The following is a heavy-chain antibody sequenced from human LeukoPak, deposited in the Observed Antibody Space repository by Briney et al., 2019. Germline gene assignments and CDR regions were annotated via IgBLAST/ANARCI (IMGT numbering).Heavy chain of an antibody. CDR1: GFTFNNYA. D-gene: IGHD3-10*01. CDR3: ARGYGDWFDP. Sequence: PGGSLRLSCAASGFTFNNYAMGWVRQAPAKGLEWVSGVSADGGSTYYADSVKGRFSISRDNTNNTLYLQMNSLRAEDTAVYYCARGYGDWFDPWGQGTLVTVSS. V-gene: IGHV3-23*01. CDR2: VSADGGST. J-gene: IGHJ5*02.